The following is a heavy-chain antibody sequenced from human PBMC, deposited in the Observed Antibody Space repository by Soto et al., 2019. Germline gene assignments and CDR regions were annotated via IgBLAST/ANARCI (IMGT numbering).Heavy chain of an antibody. V-gene: IGHV1-3*01. CDR2: INAGNGNT. Sequence: QVQLVQSGAEVKKPGASVKVSCKASGYTFTTYAIHWVRQAPGQRLEWMGWINAGNGNTRHSQKFQGRDTMTRDTSASTADMGLGRLSCEERAVYNGAGAGVGYSSSSGYYYHGMDVWGQGTTVTVSS. CDR1: GYTFTTYA. CDR3: AGAGVGYSSSSGYYYHGMDV. J-gene: IGHJ6*02. D-gene: IGHD6-6*01.